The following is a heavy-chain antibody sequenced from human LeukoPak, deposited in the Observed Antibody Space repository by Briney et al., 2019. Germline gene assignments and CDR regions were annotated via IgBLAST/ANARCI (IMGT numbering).Heavy chain of an antibody. CDR1: GGTFLSYA. CDR2: IIPIFGTA. D-gene: IGHD2-2*01. Sequence: SVKVSCLASGGTFLSYAIRSVRQAPGKRLDWMGGIIPIFGTAKYAQKLQGRVTMTADEATSTAYVELRSLRSEDTAVYYCARDRPRRYCSSTSCQQEGLFDRWGQGTLVTVSS. V-gene: IGHV1-69*13. CDR3: ARDRPRRYCSSTSCQQEGLFDR. J-gene: IGHJ5*01.